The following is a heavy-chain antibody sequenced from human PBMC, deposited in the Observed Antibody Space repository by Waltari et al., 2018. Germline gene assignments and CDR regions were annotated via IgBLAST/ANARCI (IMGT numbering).Heavy chain of an antibody. CDR3: VRGINHAFDI. V-gene: IGHV3-74*01. Sequence: EVQLVESGGGSAQPGGSLRLSCSASGFTFMHWVRQAPGKGLVWVSRIDGNGGGTGYADSVKGRFTISRDNAKNTLYLQMNSLRAEDTAVYYCVRGINHAFDIWGQGTMVTVSS. CDR2: IDGNGGGT. CDR1: GFTF. J-gene: IGHJ3*02.